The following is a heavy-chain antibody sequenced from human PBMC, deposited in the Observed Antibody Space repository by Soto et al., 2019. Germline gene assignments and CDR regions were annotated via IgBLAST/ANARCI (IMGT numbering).Heavy chain of an antibody. CDR1: GFTFSGFG. CDR2: IRSKANNYAT. Sequence: GGSLRLSCVASGFTFSGFGIHWVRQASGKGLEWVGRIRSKANNYATAYAASVKGRFTISRDDSKNTAYLQMNSLKTEDTAVYYCTRHPKVATPESSQAGYWGQGTLVTVSS. D-gene: IGHD6-13*01. CDR3: TRHPKVATPESSQAGY. V-gene: IGHV3-73*01. J-gene: IGHJ4*02.